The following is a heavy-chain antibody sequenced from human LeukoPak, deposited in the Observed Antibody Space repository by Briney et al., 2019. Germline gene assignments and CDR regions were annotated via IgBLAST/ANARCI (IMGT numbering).Heavy chain of an antibody. CDR2: ISYDGSNK. V-gene: IGHV3-30*04. CDR1: GFTFSSYV. Sequence: GGSLRLSCAASGFTFSSYVMHWVRQAPGKGLEWVAIISYDGSNKYYADSVKGRFTISRDNSKNTLYLQMNSLRAEDTAVYYCAKDWAVVSAAAAPYYFDYWGQGTLVTVSS. D-gene: IGHD6-13*01. J-gene: IGHJ4*02. CDR3: AKDWAVVSAAAAPYYFDY.